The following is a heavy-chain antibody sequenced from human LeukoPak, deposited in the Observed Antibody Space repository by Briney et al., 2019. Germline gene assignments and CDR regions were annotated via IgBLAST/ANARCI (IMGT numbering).Heavy chain of an antibody. D-gene: IGHD3-9*01. CDR1: GGTFSSYA. Sequence: ASVKVSCKASGGTFSSYAISWVRQAPGQGLEWMGGIIPIFGTANYAQKFQGRVTITTDESTSTAYMELSSLRSEDTAVYYCARERRLYYDILTGYQRGCYFDYWGQGTLVTVSS. J-gene: IGHJ4*02. V-gene: IGHV1-69*05. CDR3: ARERRLYYDILTGYQRGCYFDY. CDR2: IIPIFGTA.